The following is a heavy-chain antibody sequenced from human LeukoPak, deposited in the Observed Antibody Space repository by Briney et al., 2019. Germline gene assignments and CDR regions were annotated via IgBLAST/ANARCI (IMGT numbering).Heavy chain of an antibody. CDR1: GRSISSYY. CDR2: IYYSGST. Sequence: SQTLSLTCTVSGRSISSYYWSWIRQPPGKGLEWIGYIYYSGSTNYNPSLKRRVTISVATSKNQFSLKLSSVTAADAAVYYCARHGGGVSWFDPWGQGTLVTVSS. D-gene: IGHD3-16*01. CDR3: ARHGGGVSWFDP. J-gene: IGHJ5*02. V-gene: IGHV4-59*08.